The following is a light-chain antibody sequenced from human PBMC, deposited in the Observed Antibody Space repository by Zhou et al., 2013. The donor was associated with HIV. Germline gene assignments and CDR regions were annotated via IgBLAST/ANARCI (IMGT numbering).Light chain of an antibody. J-gene: IGLJ1*01. CDR2: DVN. CDR3: SSCRSSSTCV. CDR1: TSDMSDYNS. V-gene: IGLV2-14*03. Sequence: QSALTQPASVTGSLGQSITISCTGTTSDMSDYNSVSWYQQLPGKVPKVIIFDVNNRPSGVSDRFSGSKSGNTASLTISGLQAEDEADYYCSSCRSSSTCVFGTGTKVTVL.